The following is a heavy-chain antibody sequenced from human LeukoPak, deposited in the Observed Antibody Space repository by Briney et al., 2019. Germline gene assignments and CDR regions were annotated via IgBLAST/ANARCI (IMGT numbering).Heavy chain of an antibody. J-gene: IGHJ5*02. Sequence: RASETLSLTCTVSGGSISSSSYYWGWIRQPPGKGLEWIGSIYYSGSTYYNPSLKSRVTISVDTSKNQFSLKLSSVTAADTAVYYCARARAGFGTNWFDPWGQGTLVTVSS. CDR1: GGSISSSSYY. V-gene: IGHV4-39*07. CDR2: IYYSGST. CDR3: ARARAGFGTNWFDP. D-gene: IGHD3-10*01.